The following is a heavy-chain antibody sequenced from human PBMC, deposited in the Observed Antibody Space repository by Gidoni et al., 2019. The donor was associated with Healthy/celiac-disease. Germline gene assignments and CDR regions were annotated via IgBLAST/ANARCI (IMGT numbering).Heavy chain of an antibody. CDR3: TTVVGYCSGGSCSVDY. Sequence: EVQLVESGGGLVTPGGSLRLSCAASGFTFRNAWMNCVRQAPGKGLEWVGRIKSKTDGGTTDNAAHVKGRFTISRDDSKNTLYLQMVSLKTEDTDVYYCTTVVGYCSGGSCSVDYWGQGTLVTVSS. D-gene: IGHD2-15*01. CDR2: IKSKTDGGTT. V-gene: IGHV3-15*07. J-gene: IGHJ4*02. CDR1: GFTFRNAW.